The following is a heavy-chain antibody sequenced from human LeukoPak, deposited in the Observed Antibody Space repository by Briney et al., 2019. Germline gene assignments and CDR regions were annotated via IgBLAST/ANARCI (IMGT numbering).Heavy chain of an antibody. CDR2: ISAYNGNT. V-gene: IGHV1-18*01. J-gene: IGHJ4*02. D-gene: IGHD2-15*01. CDR3: ARARGDIVPDCFDY. CDR1: GYTFTSYG. Sequence: ASVKVSCKASGYTFTSYGISWVRQAPGQGLEWMGWISAYNGNTNYAQKLQGRVTMTTDTSTSTAYMELRSLRSDDTAVYYCARARGDIVPDCFDYWGQGTLVTVPS.